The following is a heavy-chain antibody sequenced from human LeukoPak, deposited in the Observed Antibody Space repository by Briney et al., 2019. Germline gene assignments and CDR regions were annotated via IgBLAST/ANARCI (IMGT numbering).Heavy chain of an antibody. CDR1: GGSFSGYY. CDR2: INHSGST. CDR3: ARVYGYYDFWSGYYTHWFDP. Sequence: SETLSLTCAVYGGSFSGYYWSWLRQPPGKGREWIGEINHSGSTNYNPSLKSRVTISVDTSKNQFSLKLSSVTAADTAVYYCARVYGYYDFWSGYYTHWFDPWGQGTLVTVAS. V-gene: IGHV4-34*01. J-gene: IGHJ5*02. D-gene: IGHD3-3*01.